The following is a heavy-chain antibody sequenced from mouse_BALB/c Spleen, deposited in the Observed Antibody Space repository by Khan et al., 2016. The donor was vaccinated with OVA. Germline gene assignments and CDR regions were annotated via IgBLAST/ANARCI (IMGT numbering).Heavy chain of an antibody. CDR2: IWRGGNT. CDR3: AKGYYSDGKIAY. Sequence: QVQLKESGPGLVQPSQSLSITCTVSGFSLSNYGVYWVRQSPGKGLEWLGVIWRGGNTDYNAAFMSRLSITKDNSKSQVFFKMNSLQADDTAIYYCAKGYYSDGKIAYWGQGTLVTVSA. D-gene: IGHD2-12*01. CDR1: GFSLSNYG. V-gene: IGHV2-5*01. J-gene: IGHJ3*01.